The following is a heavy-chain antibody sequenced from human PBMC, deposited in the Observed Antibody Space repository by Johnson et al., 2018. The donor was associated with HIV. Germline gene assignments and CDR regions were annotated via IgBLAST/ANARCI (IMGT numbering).Heavy chain of an antibody. D-gene: IGHD3-10*01. Sequence: VQLVESGGGLVQPGRSLRLSCSGSGIKFGDYALTWFRQAPGEGLEWVGFLRSKAYGGTTEYAASVRGRFTISRDDSKRIAYLQMDSLKTVDTAVYYCTRLQTSYYASGTQDNPAFDIWGQGTMDTVSS. V-gene: IGHV3-49*03. J-gene: IGHJ3*02. CDR2: LRSKAYGGTT. CDR1: GIKFGDYA. CDR3: TRLQTSYYASGTQDNPAFDI.